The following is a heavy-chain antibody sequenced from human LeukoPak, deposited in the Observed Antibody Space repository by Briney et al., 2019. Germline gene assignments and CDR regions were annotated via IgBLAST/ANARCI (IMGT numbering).Heavy chain of an antibody. Sequence: SETLSLTCTVSGGSISSGGYYWSWIRQHPGKGLEWIGYIYYSGSTYYNPSLKSRVTISVDTSKNQFSLKLSSVTAADTAVYYCARVRYDSSGFWGQGTLDTVSS. V-gene: IGHV4-31*03. D-gene: IGHD3-22*01. J-gene: IGHJ4*02. CDR2: IYYSGST. CDR3: ARVRYDSSGF. CDR1: GGSISSGGYY.